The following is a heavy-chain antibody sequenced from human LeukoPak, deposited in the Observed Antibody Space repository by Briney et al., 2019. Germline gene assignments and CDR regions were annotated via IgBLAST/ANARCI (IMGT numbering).Heavy chain of an antibody. Sequence: GGSLRLSCEASGFTFSIYTMSWVRQAPGKGLEWVSIISAGSRHIYYADSVRGRFTISRDDAKNSLYLQVNTLRAEDTAVYYCARDGYQVPTTFGTFDPWGQGTLVTVSS. CDR1: GFTFSIYT. CDR3: ARDGYQVPTTFGTFDP. V-gene: IGHV3-21*01. CDR2: ISAGSRHI. J-gene: IGHJ5*02. D-gene: IGHD3-3*01.